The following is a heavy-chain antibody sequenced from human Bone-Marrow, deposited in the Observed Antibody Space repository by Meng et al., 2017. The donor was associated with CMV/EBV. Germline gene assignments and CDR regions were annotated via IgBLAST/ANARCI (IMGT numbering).Heavy chain of an antibody. J-gene: IGHJ2*01. CDR1: GSTFSSYA. CDR3: ARAVGATTRWYFDL. CDR2: ISGSGGST. V-gene: IGHV3-23*01. D-gene: IGHD1-26*01. Sequence: ASGSTFSSYAMSWVRQAPGKGLEWVSAISGSGGSTYYADSVKGRFTISRDNSKNTLYLQMNSLRAEDTAVYYCARAVGATTRWYFDLWGRGTLVTVSS.